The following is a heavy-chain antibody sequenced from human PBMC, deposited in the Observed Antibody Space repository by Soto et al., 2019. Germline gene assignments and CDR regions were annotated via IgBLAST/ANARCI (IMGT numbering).Heavy chain of an antibody. CDR2: ISGSGGST. Sequence: VRSLRLSCAASGFTISSYAMSWVSQAPGKGLEWVSAISGSGGSTYYADSVKGRFTISRDNSKNTLYLQMNSLRAEDTAVYYCAKDPKQLWLMSYWGQGTLVTVSS. V-gene: IGHV3-23*01. CDR1: GFTISSYA. D-gene: IGHD5-18*01. CDR3: AKDPKQLWLMSY. J-gene: IGHJ4*02.